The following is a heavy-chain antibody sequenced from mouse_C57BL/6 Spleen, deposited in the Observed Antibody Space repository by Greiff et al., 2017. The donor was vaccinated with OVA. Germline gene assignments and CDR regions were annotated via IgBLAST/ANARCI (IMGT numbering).Heavy chain of an antibody. J-gene: IGHJ2*01. CDR3: TRNSLFDY. CDR2: IDPETGGT. CDR1: GYTFTDYE. V-gene: IGHV1-15*01. Sequence: VKLMESGAELVRPGASVTLSCKASGYTFTDYEMHWVKQTPVHGLEWIGAIDPETGGTAYNQKFKGKAILTADKSSSTAYMELRSLTSEDSAVYYCTRNSLFDYWGQGTTLTVSS.